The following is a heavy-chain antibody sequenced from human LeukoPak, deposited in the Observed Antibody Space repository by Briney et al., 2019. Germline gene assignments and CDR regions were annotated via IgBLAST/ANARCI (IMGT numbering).Heavy chain of an antibody. D-gene: IGHD4-17*01. J-gene: IGHJ4*02. CDR1: GYSISSGYY. Sequence: SETLSLTCTVSGYSISSGYYWGWIRQPPGKGLEWIGSIYHSGSTYYNPSLKSRVTISVDTSKNQFSLKLSSVTAADTAVYYCARAPRWVTTIDYWGQGTLVTVSS. V-gene: IGHV4-38-2*02. CDR2: IYHSGST. CDR3: ARAPRWVTTIDY.